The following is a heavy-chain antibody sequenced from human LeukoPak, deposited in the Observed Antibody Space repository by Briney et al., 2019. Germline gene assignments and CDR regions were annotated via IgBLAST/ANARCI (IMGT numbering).Heavy chain of an antibody. CDR1: GFTFSSYA. CDR2: ISGSRT. D-gene: IGHD1-26*01. Sequence: PGGSLRLSCAASGFTFSSYAMSWVRQAPGKGLEWVSAISGSRTYYADSVKGRFTISRDNSKNTLSLQMNSLRAEDTAVYYCAKEVGPVNYFDYWGQGTLVTVSS. V-gene: IGHV3-23*01. J-gene: IGHJ4*02. CDR3: AKEVGPVNYFDY.